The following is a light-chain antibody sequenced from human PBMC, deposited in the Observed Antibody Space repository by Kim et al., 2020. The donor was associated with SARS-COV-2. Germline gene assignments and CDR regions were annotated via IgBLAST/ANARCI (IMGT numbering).Light chain of an antibody. CDR3: NSRDSNDNVV. CDR1: SLKNYY. V-gene: IGLV3-19*01. CDR2: GKN. J-gene: IGLJ2*01. Sequence: VALGQSVRITCQRDSLKNYYETWYQQEPGPAPLLVSYGKNNRPSGIPDRFSGSSSGNTASLTITGTQAGDEADYYCNSRDSNDNVVFGGGTQLTVL.